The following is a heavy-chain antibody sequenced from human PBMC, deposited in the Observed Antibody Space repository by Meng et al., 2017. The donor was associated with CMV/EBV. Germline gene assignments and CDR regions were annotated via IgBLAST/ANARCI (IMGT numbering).Heavy chain of an antibody. D-gene: IGHD2-2*01. CDR2: IRSKANSYAT. CDR3: TRTLWHSVPAAMPYNWFDP. Sequence: GESLKISCAASGFTFSGSAMHWVRQASGKGLEWVGRIRSKANSYATAYAASVKGRFTISRDDSKNTAYLQMNSLKTEDTAVYYCTRTLWHSVPAAMPYNWFDPWGQGTLVTSPQ. CDR1: GFTFSGSA. V-gene: IGHV3-73*01. J-gene: IGHJ5*02.